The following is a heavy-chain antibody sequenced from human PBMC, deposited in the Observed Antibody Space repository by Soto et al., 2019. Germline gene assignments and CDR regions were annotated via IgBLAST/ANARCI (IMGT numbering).Heavy chain of an antibody. CDR1: GFTFSSYS. CDR2: ISSSSSYI. Sequence: GGSLRLSCAASGFTFSSYSMNWVRQAPGKGLEWVSSISSSSSYIYYADSVKGRFTISRDNAKNSLYLQMNSLRAEDTAVYYCARDVYDIVGGSYYYYYMDVWGKGTTVTVSS. CDR3: ARDVYDIVGGSYYYYYMDV. J-gene: IGHJ6*03. D-gene: IGHD2-15*01. V-gene: IGHV3-21*01.